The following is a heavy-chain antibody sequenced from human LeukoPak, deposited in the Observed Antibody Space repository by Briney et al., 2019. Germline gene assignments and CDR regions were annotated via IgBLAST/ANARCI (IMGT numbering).Heavy chain of an antibody. CDR1: GYTLTELS. CDR3: ATSSRRSPWGSYRSDYYYYGMDV. J-gene: IGHJ6*02. CDR2: FDPEDGET. V-gene: IGHV1-24*01. Sequence: GASVKVSCKVSGYTLTELSMHWVRQAPGKGLEWMGGFDPEDGETIYAQKFQGRVTMTEDTSTDTAYMGLSSLRSEDTAVYYCATSSRRSPWGSYRSDYYYYGMDVWGQGTTVTVSS. D-gene: IGHD3-16*02.